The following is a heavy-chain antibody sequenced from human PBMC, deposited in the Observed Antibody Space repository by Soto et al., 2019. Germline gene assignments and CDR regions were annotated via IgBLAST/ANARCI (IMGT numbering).Heavy chain of an antibody. J-gene: IGHJ4*02. Sequence: EVQLVESGGGLVKAGGSLRLFCTASGFTVRNYNMNWVRQAPGKGLEWVSSITTGGAYMFDAYSVKGPFTISRDNAQNSLFLQIDRPRAEDTAVYYCARDIASPGGDYFDSWGQGPLVTVSS. CDR2: ITTGGAYM. CDR1: GFTVRNYN. V-gene: IGHV3-21*06. CDR3: ARDIASPGGDYFDS. D-gene: IGHD2-21*01.